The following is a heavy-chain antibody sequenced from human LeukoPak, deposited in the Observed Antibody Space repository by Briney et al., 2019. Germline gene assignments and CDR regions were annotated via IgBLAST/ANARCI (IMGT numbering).Heavy chain of an antibody. Sequence: PSETLSLTCTVSGGSISSYHWSWIRQPPGKGLECIGFIYYSGSTNYNPSLKSRVTISVHTSKNQFSLKLSSVTAADTAVYYCARLTGYSSESWFDPWGQGTLVTVSS. D-gene: IGHD3-9*01. CDR1: GGSISSYH. CDR2: IYYSGST. V-gene: IGHV4-59*01. J-gene: IGHJ5*02. CDR3: ARLTGYSSESWFDP.